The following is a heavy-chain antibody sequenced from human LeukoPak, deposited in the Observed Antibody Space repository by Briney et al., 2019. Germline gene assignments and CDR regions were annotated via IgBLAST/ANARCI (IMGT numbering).Heavy chain of an antibody. CDR3: ARMDKIYGSGSRSWFDY. V-gene: IGHV3-30*03. CDR1: GLSFSSHE. Sequence: GRSLRLSCTGSGLSFSSHEWSWVHQAPGKELEWVAVISYDGSNKYYADSVKGRFTISRDNSKNTLYLQMNSLRAEDTAVYYCARMDKIYGSGSRSWFDYWGQGTLVTVSS. CDR2: ISYDGSNK. D-gene: IGHD3-10*01. J-gene: IGHJ4*02.